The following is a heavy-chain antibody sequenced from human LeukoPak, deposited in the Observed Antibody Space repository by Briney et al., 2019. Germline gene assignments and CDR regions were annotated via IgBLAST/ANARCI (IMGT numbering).Heavy chain of an antibody. Sequence: PGGSLRLSCAASGFTFSGYEMNWVRQAPGKGLEWLSYISSGSRTIYYADSVKGRFTISRDNAKESLYLQMSNLRAEDTAIYYCARDFGDYGDTLGYFDLWGQGTLVTVSS. CDR2: ISSGSRTI. CDR3: ARDFGDYGDTLGYFDL. V-gene: IGHV3-48*03. J-gene: IGHJ4*02. CDR1: GFTFSGYE. D-gene: IGHD4-17*01.